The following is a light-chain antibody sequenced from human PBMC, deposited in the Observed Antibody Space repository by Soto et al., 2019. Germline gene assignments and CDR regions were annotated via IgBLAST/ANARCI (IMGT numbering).Light chain of an antibody. Sequence: DIQMTQSPSSLSASVGDRVTITCRASQSISSYLNWYQQKPGKAPKLLIYAASSLQSGVPSRFSGSGSGTDFTLTISSLQPEDFATYYCQQSYSTPRLTFVPGTKVDIK. CDR2: AAS. V-gene: IGKV1-39*01. J-gene: IGKJ3*01. CDR3: QQSYSTPRLT. CDR1: QSISSY.